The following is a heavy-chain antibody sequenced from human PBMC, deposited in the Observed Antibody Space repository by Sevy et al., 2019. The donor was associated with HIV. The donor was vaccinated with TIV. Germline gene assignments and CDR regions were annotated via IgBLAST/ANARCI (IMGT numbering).Heavy chain of an antibody. J-gene: IGHJ4*02. V-gene: IGHV3-30*18. CDR1: GFTFSSYG. CDR2: ISYDGSNK. Sequence: GESLKISCAASGFTFSSYGMHWVRQAPGKGLEWVAVISYDGSNKYYAESVKGRFTISRDNSKNTLYLQMNSLRAEDTAVYYCAKDYDFWSGYYGNLGYFDYWGQGTLVTVSS. CDR3: AKDYDFWSGYYGNLGYFDY. D-gene: IGHD3-3*01.